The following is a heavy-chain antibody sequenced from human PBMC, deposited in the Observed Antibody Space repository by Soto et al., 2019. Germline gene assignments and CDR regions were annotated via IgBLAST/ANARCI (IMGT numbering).Heavy chain of an antibody. Sequence: QVQLVQSGAEEKKPGASVKVSCRASGYTFIRYTIHWLRQAPGQRLEWMGWINAGNDNTQYSQNFQGRVTITRDTSASTAYMELSSLRSEDTAVYYCPRGRGMDVWGQGTTVTVSS. V-gene: IGHV1-3*05. CDR3: PRGRGMDV. J-gene: IGHJ6*02. CDR2: INAGNDNT. CDR1: GYTFIRYT.